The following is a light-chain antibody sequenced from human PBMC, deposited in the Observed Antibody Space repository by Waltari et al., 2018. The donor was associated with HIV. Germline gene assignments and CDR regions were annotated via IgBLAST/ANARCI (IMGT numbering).Light chain of an antibody. J-gene: IGLJ3*02. CDR2: STT. V-gene: IGLV1-44*01. Sequence: QSVLTQPPSASETPGQRVTISSSGSTSNIGSNTVTWYQPLPGTAPKLLIYSTTQRPSGVPDRFSGSKYGTSASLASSGLQSEDEAHYYCAAWDDSVNGWVFGGGTKLTVL. CDR3: AAWDDSVNGWV. CDR1: TSNIGSNT.